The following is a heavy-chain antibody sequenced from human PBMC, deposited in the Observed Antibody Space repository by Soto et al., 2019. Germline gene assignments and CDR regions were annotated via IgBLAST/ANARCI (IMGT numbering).Heavy chain of an antibody. CDR1: GGSISSYY. Sequence: LTCTVSGGSISSYYWSWIRQPPGKGLEWIGYIYYSGSTNYNPSLKSRVTISVDTSKNQFSLKLSSVTAADTAVYYCARYDHETFDYWGQGTLVTVSS. CDR3: ARYDHETFDY. V-gene: IGHV4-59*08. D-gene: IGHD3-3*01. CDR2: IYYSGST. J-gene: IGHJ4*02.